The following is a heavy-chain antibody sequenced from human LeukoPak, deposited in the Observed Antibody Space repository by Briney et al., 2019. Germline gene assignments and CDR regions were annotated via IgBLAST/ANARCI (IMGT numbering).Heavy chain of an antibody. J-gene: IGHJ3*02. D-gene: IGHD5-24*01. CDR2: INPNTGVT. CDR3: ARRWPTINGCAFDI. V-gene: IGHV1-2*06. CDR1: GYTFTSYY. Sequence: ASVKVSCKASGYTFTSYYIHWVRQAPGQGLEWMGLINPNTGVTKIAQKLHGRVTMSRDTAKNQFSLKLSSVTAADTAVYYCARRWPTINGCAFDIWGQGTMVTVSS.